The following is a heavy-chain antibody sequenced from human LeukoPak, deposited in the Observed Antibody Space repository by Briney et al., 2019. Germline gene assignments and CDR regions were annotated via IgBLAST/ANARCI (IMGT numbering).Heavy chain of an antibody. J-gene: IGHJ4*02. V-gene: IGHV1-18*01. CDR1: GYTFHHHG. D-gene: IGHD6-19*01. CDR2: ISCFNGDT. Sequence: ASVKVSCKGSGYTFHHHGISWLRQAPGQGLEWMGWISCFNGDTHYAQKFQGRVTMTTDTSTTTAYMELRSLRSDDTALYYCARDPTNTSGRYAFFDYWGQGTLVTVSS. CDR3: ARDPTNTSGRYAFFDY.